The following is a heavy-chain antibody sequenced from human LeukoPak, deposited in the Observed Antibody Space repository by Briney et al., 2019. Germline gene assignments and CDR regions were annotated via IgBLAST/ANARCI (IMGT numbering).Heavy chain of an antibody. CDR1: GFTFSSYW. D-gene: IGHD3-16*01. V-gene: IGHV3-7*03. Sequence: GGSLRLSCAASGFTFSSYWMNWARQAPGEGLEWVASINHNGNVNYDVDSVKGRFTISRDNAKNSLYLQMSNLRAEDTAVYFCARGGGLDVWGQGATVTVSS. J-gene: IGHJ6*02. CDR3: ARGGGLDV. CDR2: INHNGNVN.